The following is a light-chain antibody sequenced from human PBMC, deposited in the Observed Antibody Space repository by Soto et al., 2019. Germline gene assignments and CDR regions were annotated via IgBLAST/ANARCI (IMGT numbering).Light chain of an antibody. Sequence: DIQMTQSPSSLSASVGDRVTITCQASQGISNYLNWYQQKPGKAPKLLIYDASNLETVVPPRFSGSGSGTDFTFTISSLQPEDIATYYCQQYDNLPLTFGGGTKVEIK. CDR3: QQYDNLPLT. J-gene: IGKJ4*01. CDR2: DAS. V-gene: IGKV1-33*01. CDR1: QGISNY.